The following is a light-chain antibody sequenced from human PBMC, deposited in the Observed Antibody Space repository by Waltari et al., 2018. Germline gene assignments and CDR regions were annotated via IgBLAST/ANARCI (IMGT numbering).Light chain of an antibody. J-gene: IGLJ3*02. CDR1: DLDNNY. CDR3: QAWDSGTV. Sequence: SRELTQPPSVSVSPGQTASIPCSGDDLDNNYAPWYQQKPGRSPVRVIHQNTKRPSGVPDRFSGSKSGKTATLTISGTQAMDEADYYCQAWDSGTVFGGGTKLTVL. V-gene: IGLV3-1*01. CDR2: QNT.